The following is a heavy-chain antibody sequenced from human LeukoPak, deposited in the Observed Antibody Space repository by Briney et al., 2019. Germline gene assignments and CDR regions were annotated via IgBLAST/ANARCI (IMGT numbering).Heavy chain of an antibody. V-gene: IGHV3-30*02. Sequence: PGGSLRLSCAASGFTFSSYGMHWVRQAPGKGLEWVAFIRYDGSNKYYADSVKGRFTISRDNSKNTLYLQMNSLRAEDTAVYYCVGCSGGSCSDFDYWGRGTLVTVSS. CDR2: IRYDGSNK. CDR1: GFTFSSYG. D-gene: IGHD2-15*01. J-gene: IGHJ4*02. CDR3: VGCSGGSCSDFDY.